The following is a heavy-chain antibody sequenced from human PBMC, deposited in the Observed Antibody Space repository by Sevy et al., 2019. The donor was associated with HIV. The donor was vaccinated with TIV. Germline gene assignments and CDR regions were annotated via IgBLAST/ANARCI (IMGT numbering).Heavy chain of an antibody. J-gene: IGHJ4*02. CDR1: GGSISNIGNY. V-gene: IGHV4-39*01. CDR2: IFHTGKT. CDR3: AKIYDY. D-gene: IGHD3-3*01. Sequence: SETLSLTCSVSGGSISNIGNYWGWVRQPPGERLEWIGDIFHTGKTNYNPSLKSRVTIYLDTSKNQFSLKLSSVTAADTAVYYCAKIYDYWGQGALVTVSS.